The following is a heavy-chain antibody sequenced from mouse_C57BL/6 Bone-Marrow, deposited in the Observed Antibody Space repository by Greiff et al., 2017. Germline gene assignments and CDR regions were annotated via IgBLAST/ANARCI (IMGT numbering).Heavy chain of an antibody. V-gene: IGHV5-12*01. D-gene: IGHD1-1*01. CDR3: ARYSYYYAMDY. CDR1: GFTFSDYY. J-gene: IGHJ4*01. CDR2: ISNGGGST. Sequence: EVKLMESGGGLVQPGGSLKLSCAASGFTFSDYYMYWVRQTPEKRLEWVAYISNGGGSTYYPDTVKGRVTISRDNAKNTLYLQMSRLKSEDTAMYYCARYSYYYAMDYWGQGTSVTVSS.